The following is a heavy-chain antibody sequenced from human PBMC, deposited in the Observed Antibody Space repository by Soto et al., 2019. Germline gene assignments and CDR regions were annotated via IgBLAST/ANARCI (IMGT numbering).Heavy chain of an antibody. D-gene: IGHD3-10*01. J-gene: IGHJ6*02. CDR1: GGSISSYY. V-gene: IGHV4-59*01. CDR2: IYYSGST. Sequence: SETLSLTCTVSGGSISSYYWSWIRQPPGKGLEWIGYIYYSGSTNYNPSLKSRVTISVDTSKNQFSLKLSSVTAADTAVYYCARERTPMAPGARYYYYGLDVWGQGTTVTVSS. CDR3: ARERTPMAPGARYYYYGLDV.